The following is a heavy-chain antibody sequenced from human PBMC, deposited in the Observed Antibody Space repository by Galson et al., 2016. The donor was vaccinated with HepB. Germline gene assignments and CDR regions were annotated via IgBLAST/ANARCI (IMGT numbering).Heavy chain of an antibody. V-gene: IGHV3-30-3*01. CDR2: ISHDGGNK. D-gene: IGHD3-3*01. J-gene: IGHJ3*02. CDR3: ARSRRDFWRGRDAFDI. Sequence: SLRLSCAASGFNFKTWAMNWVRQAPGKGLEWLTVISHDGGNKYYGDTVKGRFTISRDNSKSTLYLQMNSLRTEDTAVYYCARSRRDFWRGRDAFDIWGQGTMVSVSS. CDR1: GFNFKTWA.